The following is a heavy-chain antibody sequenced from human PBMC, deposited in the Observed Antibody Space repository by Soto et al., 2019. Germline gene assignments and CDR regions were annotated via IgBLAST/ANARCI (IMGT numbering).Heavy chain of an antibody. D-gene: IGHD6-13*01. Sequence: GASVKVSCKASGYTFTSYYMHWVRHAPGQGLEWMGIINPSGGSTSYAQKFQGRVTMTRDTSTSTVYMELSSLRSEDTAVYYCASGLNSSSWYCLGFCDYYYGMDVWGQGTTVTVSS. J-gene: IGHJ6*02. CDR1: GYTFTSYY. CDR2: INPSGGST. V-gene: IGHV1-46*01. CDR3: ASGLNSSSWYCLGFCDYYYGMDV.